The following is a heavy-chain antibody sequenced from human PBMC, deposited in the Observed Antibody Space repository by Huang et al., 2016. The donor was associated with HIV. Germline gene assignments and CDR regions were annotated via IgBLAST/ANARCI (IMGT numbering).Heavy chain of an antibody. CDR3: ARGKFDVLTGWDDTYYFDH. CDR1: GFNFGAFS. D-gene: IGHD3-9*01. CDR2: IRIDNGLT. V-gene: IGHV3-48*01. Sequence: EVQLVESGGRLVRPGGSLRLSCTASGFNFGAFSMVWVRQAPGNGLEWISYIRIDNGLTKYSDSVKGRFTISRDTAKNVVYVQMNRLRADDTAVYYCARGKFDVLTGWDDTYYFDHWGLGTLVTVSS. J-gene: IGHJ4*02.